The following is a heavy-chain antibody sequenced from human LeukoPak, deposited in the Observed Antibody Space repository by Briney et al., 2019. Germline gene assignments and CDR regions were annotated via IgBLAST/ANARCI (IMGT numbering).Heavy chain of an antibody. CDR1: GFTFSSSL. CDR2: IKQVGSEK. CDR3: ARDNPPDY. Sequence: EAGGSLRLSCVASGFTFSSSLMSWVRQAPGKGLEWVANIKQVGSEKSYVGSVRGRFTISRDNAKNSLYLQLNSLRAEDTALYYCARDNPPDYWGQGTLVTVSS. J-gene: IGHJ4*02. V-gene: IGHV3-7*03.